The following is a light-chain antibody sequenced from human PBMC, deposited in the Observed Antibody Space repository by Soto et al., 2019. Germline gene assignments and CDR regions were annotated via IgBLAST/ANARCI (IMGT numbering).Light chain of an antibody. CDR1: QRVPTKY. CDR2: DVS. CDR3: QHYGDSPS. Sequence: IVLTQSPGTLSLSPGERATLSCRASQRVPTKYLAWFQQKPGQAPRLLMNDVSTRVTVFPDRFSGSWSETDFTLTISRLEPEDFAVYYCQHYGDSPSFGGGTKVEMK. V-gene: IGKV3-20*01. J-gene: IGKJ4*01.